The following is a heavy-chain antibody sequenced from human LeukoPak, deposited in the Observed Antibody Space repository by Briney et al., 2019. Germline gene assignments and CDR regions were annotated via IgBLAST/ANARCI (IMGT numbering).Heavy chain of an antibody. D-gene: IGHD2-8*02. CDR2: IGTSGIST. CDR1: GFTFSTYA. Sequence: GGSLRLSCAASGFTFSTYAIHWVRQAPGKGLQYVSSIGTSGISTYYADSVTGRFTISRDNSKNSLYLQMSNLRAEDTAVYYCVRGQEVVYTPTFDYWGQGVLVTVSS. V-gene: IGHV3-64D*09. J-gene: IGHJ4*02. CDR3: VRGQEVVYTPTFDY.